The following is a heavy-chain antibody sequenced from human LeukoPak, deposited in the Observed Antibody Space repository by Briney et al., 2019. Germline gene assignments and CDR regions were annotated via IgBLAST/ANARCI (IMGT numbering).Heavy chain of an antibody. CDR1: GFTFSSYS. CDR2: ISSSSSYI. Sequence: GGSLRLSSAASGFTFSSYSMNWVRQAPGKGLEWVSSISSSSSYIYYADSVKGRFTISRDNSKNTLYLQMNSLRAEDTAVYYCAKDSCSSTSCPSDYWGQGTLVTVSS. CDR3: AKDSCSSTSCPSDY. J-gene: IGHJ4*02. D-gene: IGHD2-2*01. V-gene: IGHV3-21*01.